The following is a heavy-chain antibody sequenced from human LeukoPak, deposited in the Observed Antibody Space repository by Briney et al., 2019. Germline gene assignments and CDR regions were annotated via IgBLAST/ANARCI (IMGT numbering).Heavy chain of an antibody. D-gene: IGHD1-26*01. CDR1: GFTFSDYY. Sequence: GGSLRLSCAASGFTFSDYYMSWVCQAPGKGLEWVSSISGSGGSTYYADSVKGRFTISRDNSKNTLYLQMNSLRAEDTALYYCAKRLSIVGTTFFDYWGRGTLVTVSS. J-gene: IGHJ4*02. CDR3: AKRLSIVGTTFFDY. CDR2: ISGSGGST. V-gene: IGHV3-23*01.